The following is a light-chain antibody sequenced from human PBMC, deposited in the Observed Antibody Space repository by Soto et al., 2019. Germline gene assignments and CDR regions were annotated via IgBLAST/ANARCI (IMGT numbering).Light chain of an antibody. CDR2: GVS. Sequence: QSALTQPASVSGSPGQSITISCTGTSSDVGDYNYVSWYQQHPGKAPKLMIYGVSNRPSGVSIRFSGSKSGNTASLTISGLQADDEAYYYCSSYTSIGSLVVFGGGTKVTVL. J-gene: IGLJ3*02. V-gene: IGLV2-14*01. CDR1: SSDVGDYNY. CDR3: SSYTSIGSLVV.